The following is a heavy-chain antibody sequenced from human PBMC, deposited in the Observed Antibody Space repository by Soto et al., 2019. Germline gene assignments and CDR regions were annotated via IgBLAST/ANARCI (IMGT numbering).Heavy chain of an antibody. D-gene: IGHD6-13*01. CDR2: INAANGGK. CDR1: GYTFTGYC. J-gene: IGHJ5*02. CDR3: VRRHVSATGIDWFDP. V-gene: IGHV1-3*01. Sequence: VASVKVSCKASGYTFTGYCIHCVRQAAGQRLEWMGWINAANGGKKYSPKFQGRVTITRDTSASTAYMELSSLRSEDTAVYYCVRRHVSATGIDWFDPWGQGTLVTVSS.